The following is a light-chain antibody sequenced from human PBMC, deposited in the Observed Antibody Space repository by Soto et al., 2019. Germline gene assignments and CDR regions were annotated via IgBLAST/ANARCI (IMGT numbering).Light chain of an antibody. V-gene: IGKV1-39*01. CDR1: QSISSY. CDR3: QQRGSNT. J-gene: IGKJ2*01. Sequence: DIQMTQSPSSLSASVGDRVTITCRASQSISSYLNWYQQKPGKAPKLLIYAASSLQSGVPSRFSGSGSGTDFTLTISSLQPEDFATYYCQQRGSNTFGQGTKLEIK. CDR2: AAS.